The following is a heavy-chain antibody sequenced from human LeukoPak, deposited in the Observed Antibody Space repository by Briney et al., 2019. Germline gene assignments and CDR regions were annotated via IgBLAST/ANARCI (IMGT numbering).Heavy chain of an antibody. CDR2: INPNSGNT. D-gene: IGHD3-3*01. Sequence: GASVKVSCKASGYTFTGYYMHWVRQAPGQGLEWMGWINPNSGNTGYAQKFQGSVTITRNTSISTAYMELSSLRSEDTAVYYCARTSVEDFWSGYYDYWGQGTLVTVSS. V-gene: IGHV1-8*03. CDR1: GYTFTGYY. CDR3: ARTSVEDFWSGYYDY. J-gene: IGHJ4*02.